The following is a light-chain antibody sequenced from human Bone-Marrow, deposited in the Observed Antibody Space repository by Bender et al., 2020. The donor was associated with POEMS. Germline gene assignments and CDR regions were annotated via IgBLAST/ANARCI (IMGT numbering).Light chain of an antibody. CDR3: SSYTRSGTLV. Sequence: QSALTQPRSVSGSPGQSITISCTGTSSDVGSYKFVSWYQQHPGEAPKLLIYDVSNRPSGVSNRFSASKSGNAASLTISGLQADDEADYYCSSYTRSGTLVFGGGTKLTVL. CDR2: DVS. J-gene: IGLJ2*01. CDR1: SSDVGSYKF. V-gene: IGLV2-14*03.